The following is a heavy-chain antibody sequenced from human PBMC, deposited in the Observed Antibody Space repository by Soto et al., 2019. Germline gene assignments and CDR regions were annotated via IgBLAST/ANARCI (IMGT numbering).Heavy chain of an antibody. CDR2: ISGSGGST. D-gene: IGHD6-13*01. CDR3: AKDKIIGSSWAPFDY. V-gene: IGHV3-23*01. CDR1: GFTFSSYA. J-gene: IGHJ4*02. Sequence: GGSLRLSCAASGFTFSSYAMSWVRQAPGKGLEWVSAISGSGGSTYYADSVKGRFTISRDNSKNTLYLQMNSLRAEDTAVYYCAKDKIIGSSWAPFDYWGQGTLVTVSS.